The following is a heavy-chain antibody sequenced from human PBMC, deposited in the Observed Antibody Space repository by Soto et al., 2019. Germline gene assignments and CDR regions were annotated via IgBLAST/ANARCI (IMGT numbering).Heavy chain of an antibody. Sequence: SETLSLTCAVYGGSFSGYYCSWIRQPPGKGLEWIGEINHSGSTNYNPSLKSRVTISVDTSKNQFSLKVTSVTAADTAVYYCERGQRDTINLLKYDRFDPWGQGTLVTVSS. CDR1: GGSFSGYY. CDR3: ERGQRDTINLLKYDRFDP. V-gene: IGHV4-34*01. CDR2: INHSGST. D-gene: IGHD5-18*01. J-gene: IGHJ5*02.